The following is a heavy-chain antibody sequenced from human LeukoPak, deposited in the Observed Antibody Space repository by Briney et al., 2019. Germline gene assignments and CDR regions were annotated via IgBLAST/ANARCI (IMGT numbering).Heavy chain of an antibody. Sequence: ASVKVSCKASGGTFSSYAISWVRQAPGQGLEWMGRIIPIFGTANYAQKFQGRVTITTDESTSTAYMELSSLRSEDTAVYYCAREPIAAPSFDYWGQGTLVTVSS. CDR3: AREPIAAPSFDY. V-gene: IGHV1-69*05. D-gene: IGHD6-13*01. CDR1: GGTFSSYA. CDR2: IIPIFGTA. J-gene: IGHJ4*02.